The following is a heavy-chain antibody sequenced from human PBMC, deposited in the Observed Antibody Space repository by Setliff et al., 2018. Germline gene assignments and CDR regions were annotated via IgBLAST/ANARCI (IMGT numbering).Heavy chain of an antibody. CDR1: GNSFTVFY. CDR3: ARSGSFGMRYWFDY. Sequence: ASVKVSCKSSGNSFTVFYLHWVRQAPGQGLEWMGWISPHSGDTHYAQKFQSRIRMTRDTSTYAAYLELSDLTSDDTAMYYCARSGSFGMRYWFDYWGQGALVTVSS. V-gene: IGHV1-2*02. J-gene: IGHJ4*02. D-gene: IGHD1-26*01. CDR2: ISPHSGDT.